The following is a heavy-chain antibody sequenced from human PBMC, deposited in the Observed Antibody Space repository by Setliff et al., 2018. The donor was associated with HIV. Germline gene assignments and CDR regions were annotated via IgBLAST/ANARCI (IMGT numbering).Heavy chain of an antibody. CDR3: ARGSGRFCSGGRCSAFDY. CDR1: GFSINSGYY. CDR2: IYQTGTT. V-gene: IGHV4-38-2*01. J-gene: IGHJ4*02. D-gene: IGHD2-15*01. Sequence: LTCAVSGFSINSGYYWGWIRQPPGKGLEWIGSIYQTGTTYYNPSLKSRVTISVDTSQNQFSLRLSSVTAADTAVYYCARGSGRFCSGGRCSAFDYWGQGTLVTVSS.